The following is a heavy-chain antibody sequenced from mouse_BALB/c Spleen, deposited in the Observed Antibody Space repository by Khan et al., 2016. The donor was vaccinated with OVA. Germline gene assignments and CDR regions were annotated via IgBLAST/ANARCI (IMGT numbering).Heavy chain of an antibody. J-gene: IGHJ2*01. Sequence: EVQLEESGGGLVQPGGSMKLSCVASGFTFSNYWMNWVRQSPEKGLAWVAEIRLKSDDYVTHYESSVKGRFTISRDDSTSSVYLQMNNLRAEDTGMYYCWILLWGQGTTLTVSS. CDR2: IRLKSDDYVT. CDR3: WILL. CDR1: GFTFSNYW. V-gene: IGHV6-6*02.